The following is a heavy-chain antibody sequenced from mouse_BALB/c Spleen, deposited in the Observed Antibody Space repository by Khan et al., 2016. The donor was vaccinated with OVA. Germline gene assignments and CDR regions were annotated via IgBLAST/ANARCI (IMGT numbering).Heavy chain of an antibody. CDR1: GDSITTGY. CDR3: ASPTYRYAFVY. CDR2: IIYTGYT. D-gene: IGHD2-14*01. J-gene: IGHJ3*01. Sequence: EVQLQESGPSLVKPSQTLSLTCSVTGDSITTGYWNWIRKFPGNKLEYMGYIIYTGYTYYNPSLKSRISITRHTSNNQYYLQLNSVTDEDTATYYCASPTYRYAFVYWGQGTLVTVSA. V-gene: IGHV3-8*02.